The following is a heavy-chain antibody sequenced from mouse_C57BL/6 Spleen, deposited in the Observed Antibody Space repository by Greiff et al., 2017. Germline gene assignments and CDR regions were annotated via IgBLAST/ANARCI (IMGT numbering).Heavy chain of an antibody. CDR3: AREGLNSSYVY. J-gene: IGHJ2*01. CDR2: IDPGSGST. V-gene: IGHV1-55*01. D-gene: IGHD1-1*01. CDR1: GYTFTSYW. Sequence: QVQLQQPGAELVKPGASVKMSCKASGYTFTSYWITWVKQRPGQGLEWIGNIDPGSGSTNYNEKFKSKATLTVDKSSSTAYMQLSSLTSEDSAVYYCAREGLNSSYVYWGQVTTLTVSS.